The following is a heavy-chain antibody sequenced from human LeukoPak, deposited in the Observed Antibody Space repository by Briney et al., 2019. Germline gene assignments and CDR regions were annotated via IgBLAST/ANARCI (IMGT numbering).Heavy chain of an antibody. CDR3: ARVGGSGSYRSNWFDP. Sequence: ASVKVSCKASGYTFTGYYMHWVRQAPGQGLEWMGWISPNSGGTNYAQKFQGRVTMTRDTSISTAYMELSRLRSDDTAVYCCARVGGSGSYRSNWFDPWGQGTLVTVSS. D-gene: IGHD3-10*01. V-gene: IGHV1-2*02. J-gene: IGHJ5*02. CDR2: ISPNSGGT. CDR1: GYTFTGYY.